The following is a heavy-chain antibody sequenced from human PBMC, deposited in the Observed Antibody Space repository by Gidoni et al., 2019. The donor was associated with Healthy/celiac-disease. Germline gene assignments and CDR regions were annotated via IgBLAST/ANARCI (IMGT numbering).Heavy chain of an antibody. CDR3: ARDGGGGYTDTNWFDP. D-gene: IGHD2-2*02. CDR2: INPSGGST. Sequence: QVQLVQSGAEVKKPGASVKVSCKASGYTFTSYYMHWVRQAPGQGLEWMGIINPSGGSTSYAQKFQGRVTMTRDTSTSTVYMALSSLRSEDMAVYYCARDGGGGYTDTNWFDPWGQGTLVTVSS. J-gene: IGHJ5*02. V-gene: IGHV1-46*01. CDR1: GYTFTSYY.